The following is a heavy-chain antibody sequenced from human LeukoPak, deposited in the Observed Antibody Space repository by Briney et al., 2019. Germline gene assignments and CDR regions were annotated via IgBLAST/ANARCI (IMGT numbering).Heavy chain of an antibody. J-gene: IGHJ4*02. CDR3: ARGRRTVSRYFDY. CDR2: INHSAST. CDR1: AGSIGSISYY. D-gene: IGHD4-11*01. V-gene: IGHV4-39*06. Sequence: SETLSLTCSVSAGSIGSISYYWGWIRQPPVKGLEWIGEINHSASTNYKPSLKSRVTISVDTSKNQVSLKLSSVTAADTAVYYCARGRRTVSRYFDYWGQGTLVTVSS.